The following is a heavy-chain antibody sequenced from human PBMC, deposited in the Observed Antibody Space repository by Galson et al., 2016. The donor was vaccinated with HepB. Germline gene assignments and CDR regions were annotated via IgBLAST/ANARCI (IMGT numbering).Heavy chain of an antibody. V-gene: IGHV3-11*01. D-gene: IGHD2-2*01. CDR2: ISGSGRTI. CDR1: GFTFSDYY. J-gene: IGHJ6*04. Sequence: SLRLSCAASGFTFSDYYMSWIRQAPGKGLEWISYISGSGRTIYYPDSMRGRFTVSRDNAKNSLFLQLNSLRAEDTAVYYCARDGCSTTTCYSDCYYYHGLDVWGKGTTVTVSS. CDR3: ARDGCSTTTCYSDCYYYHGLDV.